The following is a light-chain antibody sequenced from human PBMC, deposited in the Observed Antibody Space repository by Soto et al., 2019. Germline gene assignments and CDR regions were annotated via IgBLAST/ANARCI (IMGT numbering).Light chain of an antibody. CDR2: NNY. CDR3: AAWDDSLNDVI. J-gene: IGLJ2*01. V-gene: IGLV1-44*01. CDR1: NSNIGSNT. Sequence: QSVLTQPPSASGTPGQRVTISCSGSNSNIGSNTVNWYQQLPGTAPKLLIYNNYQRPSGVPDRISGSKSGTSASLAISGLQSEDEAAYYCAAWDDSLNDVIFGGGTKLTVL.